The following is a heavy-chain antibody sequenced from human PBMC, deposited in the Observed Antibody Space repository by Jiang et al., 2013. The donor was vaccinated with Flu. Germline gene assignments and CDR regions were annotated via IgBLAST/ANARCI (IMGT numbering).Heavy chain of an antibody. V-gene: IGHV4-38-2*02. CDR2: IYHTGST. CDR3: VREGAVAANWFDP. D-gene: IGHD6-19*01. J-gene: IGHJ5*02. CDR1: GYSISSGHY. Sequence: PGLVKPSETLSLTCSVSGYSISSGHYWGWIRQPPGKGLEWIGNIYHTGSTYYNPSLRSRVAISVDTSKNQFSLRLNSVTAADTAVYYCVREGAVAANWFDPWGQGTLVAVSS.